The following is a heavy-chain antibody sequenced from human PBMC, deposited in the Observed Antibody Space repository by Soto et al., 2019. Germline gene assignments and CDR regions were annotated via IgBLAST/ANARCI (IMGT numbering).Heavy chain of an antibody. CDR1: GYTFTSYA. D-gene: IGHD2-2*01. CDR2: INAGNGNT. J-gene: IGHJ6*03. Sequence: QVQLVQSGAEVKKPGASVKVSCKASGYTFTSYAMHWVRQAPGQRLEWMGWINAGNGNTKYSQKFQGRVTITRDTSASTAYMELSSLRSEDTAVYYCARGYVVVVPAAMSYYMDDWGKGTTVTVSS. V-gene: IGHV1-3*01. CDR3: ARGYVVVVPAAMSYYMDD.